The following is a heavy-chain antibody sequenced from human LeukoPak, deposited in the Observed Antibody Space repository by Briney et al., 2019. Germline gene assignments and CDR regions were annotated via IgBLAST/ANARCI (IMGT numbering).Heavy chain of an antibody. CDR1: GFTFSRYA. CDR3: ARQGLGCCSGGSCLSSHNWFDP. V-gene: IGHV3-30-3*01. J-gene: IGHJ5*02. CDR2: ISYDGSNK. Sequence: GGSLRLSCAASGFTFSRYAMHWLRQAPGKGLEWVAVISYDGSNKYYADSVKGRFTISRDNSKNTLYLQMNSLRAEDTAVYYCARQGLGCCSGGSCLSSHNWFDPWGQGTLVTVSS. D-gene: IGHD2-15*01.